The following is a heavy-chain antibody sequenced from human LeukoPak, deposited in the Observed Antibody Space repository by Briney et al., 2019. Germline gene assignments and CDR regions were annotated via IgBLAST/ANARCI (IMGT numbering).Heavy chain of an antibody. CDR1: GFTFDDYA. Sequence: GGSLRLSCAASGFTFDDYAMHWVRQAPGKGLEWVSLISWDGGSTYYADSVKGRFTISRDNNKNSLYLQMNRLRAEDTALYYCAKGLDSYGFSYFDYWGQGTLVTVSS. V-gene: IGHV3-43D*04. D-gene: IGHD5-18*01. CDR2: ISWDGGST. J-gene: IGHJ4*02. CDR3: AKGLDSYGFSYFDY.